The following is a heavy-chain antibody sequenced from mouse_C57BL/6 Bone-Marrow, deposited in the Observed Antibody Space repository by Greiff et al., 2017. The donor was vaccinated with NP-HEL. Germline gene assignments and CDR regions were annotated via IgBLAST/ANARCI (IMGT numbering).Heavy chain of an antibody. V-gene: IGHV1-55*01. J-gene: IGHJ3*01. D-gene: IGHD2-4*01. CDR1: GYTFTSYW. CDR3: AREEYYDYDVAY. CDR2: IYPGSGST. Sequence: VQLQQPGAELVKPGASVKMSCKASGYTFTSYWITWVKQRPGQGLEWIGDIYPGSGSTNYNEKFKSKATLTVDTSSSTAYMQLSSLTSEDSAVYYCAREEYYDYDVAYWGQGTLVTVSA.